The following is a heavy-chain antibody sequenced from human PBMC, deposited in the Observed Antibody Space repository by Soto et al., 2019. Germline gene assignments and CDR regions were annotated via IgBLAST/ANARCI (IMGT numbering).Heavy chain of an antibody. CDR2: ISGYNGDT. Sequence: QVQLEQSGAEVKKPGASVKVSCKASGYKITSYGVTWVRQAPGQGLEWMGRISGYNGDTKYAQNLQGRLTMTIDTSTSTAHMELRSLRSDDTAVYYCARDLPMVRGVVLNFFDYWGQGTLVAVSS. CDR1: GYKITSYG. J-gene: IGHJ4*02. V-gene: IGHV1-18*01. D-gene: IGHD3-10*01. CDR3: ARDLPMVRGVVLNFFDY.